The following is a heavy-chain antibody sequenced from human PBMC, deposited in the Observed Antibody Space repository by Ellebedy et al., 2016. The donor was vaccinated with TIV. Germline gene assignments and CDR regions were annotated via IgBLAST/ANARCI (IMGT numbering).Heavy chain of an antibody. V-gene: IGHV4-39*01. D-gene: IGHD5-12*01. CDR1: GGPISSNSY. CDR3: ASPIRVAIDQFDY. J-gene: IGHJ4*02. CDR2: CYHSGSA. Sequence: SETLSLTXTVSGGPISSNSYWVWLRHPPAKGMEWIGSCYHSGSAYYNPSLKNRVTISVDTSKNQFSLKLSSVTAADTALYYCASPIRVAIDQFDYWGQGTLVTVSS.